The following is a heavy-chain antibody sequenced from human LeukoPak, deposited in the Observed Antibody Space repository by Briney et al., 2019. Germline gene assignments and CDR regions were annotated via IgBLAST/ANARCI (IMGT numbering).Heavy chain of an antibody. CDR1: AYTFTVYY. J-gene: IGHJ4*02. D-gene: IGHD6-19*01. CDR3: AREGSGWYGNFDY. V-gene: IGHV1-2*02. CDR2: INPDSGGT. Sequence: ASVKVSFKASAYTFTVYYMHWVRQALGQGLEWMGWINPDSGGTNYAQKFQGRVTMTRDTSISTAYMEVSRLRSDDTAVYYCAREGSGWYGNFDYWGQGTLVTVSS.